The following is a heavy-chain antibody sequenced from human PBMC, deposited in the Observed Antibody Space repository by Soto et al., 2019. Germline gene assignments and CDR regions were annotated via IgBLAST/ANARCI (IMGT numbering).Heavy chain of an antibody. CDR2: ISSSSTTI. V-gene: IGHV3-48*01. CDR3: ARGVGYCSGGSCYLDS. Sequence: EVQLVESGGGLVQPGGSLRLSCAASGFTFSSYNMNWVRQAPGKGLEWVSYISSSSTTIHYGDSVKGRFTISRDNAKNSLSLQMNSLRAEDMAVYYCARGVGYCSGGSCYLDSWGQGTLVTVSS. D-gene: IGHD2-15*01. CDR1: GFTFSSYN. J-gene: IGHJ4*02.